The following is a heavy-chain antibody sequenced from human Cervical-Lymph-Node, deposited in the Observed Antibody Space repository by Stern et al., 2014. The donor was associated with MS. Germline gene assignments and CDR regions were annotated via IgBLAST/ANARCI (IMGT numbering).Heavy chain of an antibody. CDR1: GYTFTNNW. V-gene: IGHV5-51*01. J-gene: IGHJ6*02. CDR2: IYPDDSDI. D-gene: IGHD1-1*01. Sequence: MQLVQSGAEVKKPGESLKISCKGSGYTFTNNWIAWVRQMPGKGLEWMGIIYPDDSDIRYSPSLQGQVTISADKSIRTALLQRSSLKAAASAVYYCARHPPRRKWDDPNYGMDVWGQGTTVTVSS. CDR3: ARHPPRRKWDDPNYGMDV.